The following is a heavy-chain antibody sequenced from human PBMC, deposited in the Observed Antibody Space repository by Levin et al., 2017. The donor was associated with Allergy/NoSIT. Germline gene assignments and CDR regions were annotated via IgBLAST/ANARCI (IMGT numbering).Heavy chain of an antibody. Sequence: KISCKASGGTFSSYAISWVRQAPGQGLEWMGGIIPIFGTANYAQKFQGRVTITADKSTSTAYMELSSLRSEDTAVYYCARDFYYDSPLQDYYYYGMDGWGQGTTVTVSS. J-gene: IGHJ6*02. CDR2: IIPIFGTA. CDR1: GGTFSSYA. V-gene: IGHV1-69*06. CDR3: ARDFYYDSPLQDYYYYGMDG. D-gene: IGHD3-22*01.